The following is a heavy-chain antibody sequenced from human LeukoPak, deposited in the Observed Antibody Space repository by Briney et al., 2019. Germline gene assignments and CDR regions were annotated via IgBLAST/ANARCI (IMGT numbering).Heavy chain of an antibody. CDR3: ARHPRAGAFDI. D-gene: IGHD3-10*01. J-gene: IGHJ3*02. Sequence: SETLSLTCVVSGGSLSTHHWSWIRQSPGRGLEWIGYISDSGSTNYNPSLKSRVTISVDTSKNQFSLMLSSVTAADTAVYYCARHPRAGAFDIWGQGTMVTVSS. CDR2: ISDSGST. V-gene: IGHV4-59*11. CDR1: GGSLSTHH.